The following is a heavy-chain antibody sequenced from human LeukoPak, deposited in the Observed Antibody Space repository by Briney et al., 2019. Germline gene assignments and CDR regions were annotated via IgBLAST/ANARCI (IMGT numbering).Heavy chain of an antibody. CDR3: ARAQFDVDSSSHFDY. CDR1: RLTFSSYG. V-gene: IGHV3-30*02. CDR2: IRYDGSNK. D-gene: IGHD6-6*01. Sequence: PGGSLRLSCAVSRLTFSSYGMHWVRQAPGKGLEWVAFIRYDGSNKYYADSVNGRFTISRDNAKNSLYLQMNSLRAEDAAVYYCARAQFDVDSSSHFDYWGQGTLVTVSS. J-gene: IGHJ4*02.